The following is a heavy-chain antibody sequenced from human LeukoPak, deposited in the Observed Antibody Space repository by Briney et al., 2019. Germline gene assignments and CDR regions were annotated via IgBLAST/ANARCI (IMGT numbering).Heavy chain of an antibody. V-gene: IGHV3-48*02. J-gene: IGHJ4*02. CDR1: GFTFSTYW. D-gene: IGHD3-10*01. Sequence: GGSLRLSCAASGFTFSTYWMYWVRQAPGKGLEWVSYISSSSSTIFYADSVKGRFTVSRDNAKNSLYLQMNTLRDEDTAVYYCARSSGSYYNHDYWGQGTLVTVSS. CDR2: ISSSSSTI. CDR3: ARSSGSYYNHDY.